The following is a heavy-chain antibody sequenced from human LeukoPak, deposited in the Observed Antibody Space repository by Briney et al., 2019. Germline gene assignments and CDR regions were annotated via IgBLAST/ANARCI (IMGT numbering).Heavy chain of an antibody. J-gene: IGHJ4*02. V-gene: IGHV3-30*04. CDR2: ISYDGSDK. Sequence: GSLKLSFAAPGFTFSSYAMHWVRQAPGKGLEWVAVISYDGSDKYYADSVKGRFTISRDNSKNTLFLQMNSLRAEDTAIYYCAKDAYYGGLDYWGQGTLVTVSS. D-gene: IGHD3-3*01. CDR1: GFTFSSYA. CDR3: AKDAYYGGLDY.